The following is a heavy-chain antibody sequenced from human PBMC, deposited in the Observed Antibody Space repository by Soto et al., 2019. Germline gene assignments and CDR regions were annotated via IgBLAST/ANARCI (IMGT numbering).Heavy chain of an antibody. J-gene: IGHJ6*02. D-gene: IGHD4-17*01. CDR1: GFTFSSYA. Sequence: GGSLRLSCAASGFTFSSYAMHWVRQAPGKGLEWVAVISYDGSNKYYADSVKGRFTISRDNSKNTLYLQMNSLRAEDTAVYYCARESYGYYYYYGMDVWGQGTTVTVSS. V-gene: IGHV3-30-3*01. CDR2: ISYDGSNK. CDR3: ARESYGYYYYYGMDV.